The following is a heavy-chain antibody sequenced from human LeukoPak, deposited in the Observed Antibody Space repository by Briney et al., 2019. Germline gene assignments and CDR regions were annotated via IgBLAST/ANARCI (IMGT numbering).Heavy chain of an antibody. D-gene: IGHD3-3*01. CDR3: ARGYYDFWSGYYKTSDY. J-gene: IGHJ4*02. V-gene: IGHV3-66*02. CDR2: IYSGGST. Sequence: PGGPLRLSCAASGFTVSSNYMSWVRQAPGKGLEWVSVIYSGGSTYYADSVKGRFTISRDNSKNTLYLQMNSLRAEDTAVYYCARGYYDFWSGYYKTSDYWGQGTLVTVSS. CDR1: GFTVSSNY.